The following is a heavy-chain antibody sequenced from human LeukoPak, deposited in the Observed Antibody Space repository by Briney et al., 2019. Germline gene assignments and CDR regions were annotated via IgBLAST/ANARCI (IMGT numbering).Heavy chain of an antibody. Sequence: SETLSLTCSVSGGSISSFYRSWIRQPAGKGLEWIGHIYTSGSTNDNPSLKSRVTMSVDTSKNQFSLTLSSVTAADTAVYYCARDVVAALGSFDYWGQGTLVTVSS. CDR1: GGSISSFY. J-gene: IGHJ4*02. D-gene: IGHD2-2*01. CDR3: ARDVVAALGSFDY. V-gene: IGHV4-4*07. CDR2: IYTSGST.